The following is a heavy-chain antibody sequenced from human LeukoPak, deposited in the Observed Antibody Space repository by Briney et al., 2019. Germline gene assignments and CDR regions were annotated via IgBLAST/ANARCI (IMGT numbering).Heavy chain of an antibody. CDR3: ARVGVRGYSYEIGTDY. V-gene: IGHV1-18*01. J-gene: IGHJ4*02. D-gene: IGHD5-18*01. CDR2: ISAYNGNT. Sequence: GASVKVSCKASGYTFTSYGISWVRQAPGQGLEWMGWISAYNGNTNYAQKFQGRVTITADKSTSTAYMELSSLRSEDTAVYYCARVGVRGYSYEIGTDYWGQGTLVTVSS. CDR1: GYTFTSYG.